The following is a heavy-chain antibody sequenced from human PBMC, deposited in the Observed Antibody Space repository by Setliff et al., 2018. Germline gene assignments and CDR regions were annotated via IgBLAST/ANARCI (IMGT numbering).Heavy chain of an antibody. J-gene: IGHJ6*03. Sequence: PGGSLRLSCAASGFTFSSYEMNWVRQAPGKGLEWVSYISSSGSTIYYADSVKGRFTISRDNAKNSLYLQMNSLRAEDTAVYYCARDGTTNYYYYYMDVWGKGTTVTVSS. D-gene: IGHD1-7*01. CDR1: GFTFSSYE. V-gene: IGHV3-48*03. CDR3: ARDGTTNYYYYYMDV. CDR2: ISSSGSTI.